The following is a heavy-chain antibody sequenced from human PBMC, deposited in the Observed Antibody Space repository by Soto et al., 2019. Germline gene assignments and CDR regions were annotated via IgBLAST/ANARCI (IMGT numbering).Heavy chain of an antibody. CDR2: INWNGGST. CDR3: ARVFSGYVPFDS. D-gene: IGHD5-12*01. CDR1: GFTFDDYG. V-gene: IGHV3-20*04. Sequence: EVQLVESGGGVVRPGGSLRLSCAASGFTFDDYGMSWVRQAPGKGLEWVSGINWNGGSTGYADSVKGRFTISRDNAKNSCYLKINGLRPEDRALYYCARVFSGYVPFDSGGQGTLVTVPS. J-gene: IGHJ4*02.